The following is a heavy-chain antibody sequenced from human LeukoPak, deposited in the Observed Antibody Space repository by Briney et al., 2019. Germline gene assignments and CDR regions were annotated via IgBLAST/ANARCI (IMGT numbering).Heavy chain of an antibody. Sequence: GGSLRLSCAASGFTFSSYGMHWVRQAPGKGLEWVAVISYDGSNKYYADSVKGRFTISRDNSKNTLYLQMNSLRAEDTAVYYCAKQSLGYCGSTSCWNYFDYWGQGTLVTVSS. J-gene: IGHJ4*02. CDR2: ISYDGSNK. CDR3: AKQSLGYCGSTSCWNYFDY. V-gene: IGHV3-30*18. D-gene: IGHD2-2*01. CDR1: GFTFSSYG.